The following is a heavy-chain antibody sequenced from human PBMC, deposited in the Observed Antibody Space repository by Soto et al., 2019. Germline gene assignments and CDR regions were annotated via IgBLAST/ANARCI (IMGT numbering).Heavy chain of an antibody. D-gene: IGHD2-21*02. CDR2: ISSDGGVK. Sequence: PWGSLRLSCAASGFSFSNYAMHWFRQSPGKGLEWVTVISSDGGVKFYTDSVKGRFTISRDNVNNLLFLQMYSLTAEDTAVYFCAREGLVGTPRYFDSWGRGILVTVSS. V-gene: IGHV3-30-3*01. J-gene: IGHJ4*02. CDR1: GFSFSNYA. CDR3: AREGLVGTPRYFDS.